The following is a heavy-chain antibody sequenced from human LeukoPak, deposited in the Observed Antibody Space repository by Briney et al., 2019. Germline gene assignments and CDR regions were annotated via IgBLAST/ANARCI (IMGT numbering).Heavy chain of an antibody. CDR1: GGSFSGYY. CDR3: ARSPEEVHLFDY. V-gene: IGHV4-34*01. Sequence: SETLSLTCAVYGGSFSGYYWSWIRQPPGKGLEWIGEINHSVSTNYNPSLKSRVTISVDTSKNQFSLKLSSLTAADTAVYYGARSPEEVHLFDYWGQGTLVTVSS. CDR2: INHSVST. J-gene: IGHJ4*02.